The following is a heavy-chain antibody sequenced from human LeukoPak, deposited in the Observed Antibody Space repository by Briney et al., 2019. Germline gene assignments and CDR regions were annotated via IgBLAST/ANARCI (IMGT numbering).Heavy chain of an antibody. Sequence: ASVKVSCKASGYTFTSYYMHWVRQAPGQGLEWMGIINPSGGSTSYAQKFQGRVTMTRDTSTSTVYMELSSLRSEDTAVYYCARPYYDFWSGSRSRANWFDPWGQGTLVTVSS. CDR2: INPSGGST. CDR1: GYTFTSYY. D-gene: IGHD3-3*01. CDR3: ARPYYDFWSGSRSRANWFDP. J-gene: IGHJ5*02. V-gene: IGHV1-46*01.